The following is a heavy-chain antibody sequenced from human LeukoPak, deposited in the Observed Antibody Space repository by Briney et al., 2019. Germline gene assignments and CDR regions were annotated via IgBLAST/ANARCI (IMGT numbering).Heavy chain of an antibody. CDR3: ARVPSGSYYGGDAFDI. J-gene: IGHJ3*02. D-gene: IGHD1-26*01. V-gene: IGHV3-21*01. CDR2: ISSSSSYI. CDR1: GFTFSSYS. Sequence: GGSLRLSCAASGFTFSSYSMNWVRQAPGKGLEWVSSISSSSSYIYYADSVKGRFTISRDNAKNSLYLQMNSLRAEDTAVYYCARVPSGSYYGGDAFDIWGQGTMVTVSS.